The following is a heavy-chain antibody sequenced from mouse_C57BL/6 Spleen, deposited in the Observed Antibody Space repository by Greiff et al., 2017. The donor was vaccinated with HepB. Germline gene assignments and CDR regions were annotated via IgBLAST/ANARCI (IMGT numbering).Heavy chain of an antibody. CDR1: GYAFSSYW. J-gene: IGHJ4*01. CDR2: IYPGDGDT. V-gene: IGHV1-80*01. CDR3: ARVYGSSYEGYYAMDY. Sequence: VQLQQSGAELVKPGASVKISCKASGYAFSSYWMNWVKQRPGKGLEWIGQIYPGDGDTNYNGKFKGKATLTADKSSSTAYMQLSSLTSEDSAVYFCARVYGSSYEGYYAMDYWGQGTSVTVSS. D-gene: IGHD1-1*01.